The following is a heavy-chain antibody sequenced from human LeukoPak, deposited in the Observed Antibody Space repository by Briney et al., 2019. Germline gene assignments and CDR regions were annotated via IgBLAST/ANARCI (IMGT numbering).Heavy chain of an antibody. Sequence: GASVKVSCKASGYTFTSYDINWVRQATGQGLEWMGWMNPNSGNTGYAQKFQGRVTMTRNTSKSTAYMELSSLRSEDTAVYYCASIKGRDLYDSSGPDAFDIWGQGTMVTVSS. CDR3: ASIKGRDLYDSSGPDAFDI. CDR2: MNPNSGNT. V-gene: IGHV1-8*01. CDR1: GYTFTSYD. J-gene: IGHJ3*02. D-gene: IGHD3-22*01.